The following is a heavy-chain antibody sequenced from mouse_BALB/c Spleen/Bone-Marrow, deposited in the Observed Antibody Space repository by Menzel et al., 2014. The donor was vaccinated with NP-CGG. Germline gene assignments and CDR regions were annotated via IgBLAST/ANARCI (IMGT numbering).Heavy chain of an antibody. CDR2: INPSNGRA. CDR3: ARYYNYYFDV. CDR1: GYTFTNYW. Sequence: QVQLQQSGAELVKPGASVRLSCKTSGYTFTNYWMHWVKQRPGQGLEWIGDINPSNGRATYSEEFKSKATLTVDKSSSTAYMQLSSLTSEDSAVYYCARYYNYYFDVWGAGTTVTVSS. D-gene: IGHD1-1*01. J-gene: IGHJ1*01. V-gene: IGHV1S81*02.